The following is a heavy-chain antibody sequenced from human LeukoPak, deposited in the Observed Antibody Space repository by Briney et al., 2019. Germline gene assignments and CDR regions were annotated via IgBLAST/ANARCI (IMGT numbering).Heavy chain of an antibody. V-gene: IGHV3-74*01. J-gene: IGHJ4*02. Sequence: GGSLRLSCAASGFTFNSYWMHWVRQAPGKGLVWVSRINSDGSSTSYADSVKGRFTISRDNAKGTLYLQMNSLRAEDTAVYYCARGDYYDSSSRFDYWGQGTLVTVSS. CDR1: GFTFNSYW. CDR3: ARGDYYDSSSRFDY. D-gene: IGHD3-22*01. CDR2: INSDGSST.